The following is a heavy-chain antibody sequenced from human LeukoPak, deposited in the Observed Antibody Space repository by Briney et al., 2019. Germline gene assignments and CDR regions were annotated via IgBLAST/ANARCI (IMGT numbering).Heavy chain of an antibody. CDR1: EFTFSSYW. J-gene: IGHJ4*02. V-gene: IGHV3-7*04. CDR2: IKQDGSER. Sequence: GGSLRLSCAASEFTFSSYWMNWVRQAPGKGLEWVANIKQDGSERYYVDSVKGRFTISRDNAKNSLYLQMNSLRAEDTAVYYCARGSTGSGYSYGLHWGQGTLVTVSS. D-gene: IGHD5-18*01. CDR3: ARGSTGSGYSYGLH.